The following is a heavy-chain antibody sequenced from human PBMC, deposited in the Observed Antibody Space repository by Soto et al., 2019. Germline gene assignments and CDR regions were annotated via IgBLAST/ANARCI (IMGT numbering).Heavy chain of an antibody. CDR3: ARESAGSGENNWFDP. CDR2: IYYSGHT. J-gene: IGHJ5*02. Sequence: QVQLRESGPGLVKPSETLSLTCTVSGGSISTYYWSWIRQPPGKGLEWIGYIYYSGHTYYNPSLKSRVTMSVDTSRNQLLLQLNCVTAADTAVYYCARESAGSGENNWFDPWGQGTLVTVSS. CDR1: GGSISTYY. D-gene: IGHD3-10*01. V-gene: IGHV4-59*01.